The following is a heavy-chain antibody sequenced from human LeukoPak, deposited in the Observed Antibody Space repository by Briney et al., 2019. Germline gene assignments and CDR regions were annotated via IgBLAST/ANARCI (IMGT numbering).Heavy chain of an antibody. CDR1: GGSISSRTYY. J-gene: IGHJ4*02. V-gene: IGHV4-39*07. CDR3: ARERYQLLYPDY. Sequence: SETLSLTCTVSGGSISSRTYYWGWIRQPPGKGLEWIGSIYYTGSTFYNPSLKSRVTISVDTSKNQFSLKLSSVTAADTAVYYCARERYQLLYPDYWGQGTLVTVSS. CDR2: IYYTGST. D-gene: IGHD2-2*02.